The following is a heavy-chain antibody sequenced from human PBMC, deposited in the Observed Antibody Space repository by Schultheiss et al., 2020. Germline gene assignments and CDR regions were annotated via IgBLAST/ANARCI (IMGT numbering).Heavy chain of an antibody. CDR2: ISGSVIST. J-gene: IGHJ4*02. D-gene: IGHD3-10*01. Sequence: GGSLRLSCAVSGFTFSNYAMSWVRQAPGKGLEWVSGISGSVISTYYADSVKGRFTISRDNSKNTLYLQMNSLRGEDTALYYCAKGSLMYYYALGILDYWGQGTQVNGYS. CDR3: AKGSLMYYYALGILDY. CDR1: GFTFSNYA. V-gene: IGHV3-23*01.